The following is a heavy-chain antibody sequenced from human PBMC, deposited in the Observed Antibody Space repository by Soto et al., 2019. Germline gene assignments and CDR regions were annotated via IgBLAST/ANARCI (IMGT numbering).Heavy chain of an antibody. D-gene: IGHD3-22*01. V-gene: IGHV3-23*01. CDR1: GFTFSSYA. J-gene: IGHJ4*02. CDR3: AKLNYYDSSGPSDY. CDR2: ISGSGGST. Sequence: GGSLRLSCAASGFTFSSYAMSWVRQAPGKGLEWVSAISGSGGSTYYADSVKGRFTISRDNSKNTLYLQMNSLRAEDTAVYYCAKLNYYDSSGPSDYWGQGTLVTVSS.